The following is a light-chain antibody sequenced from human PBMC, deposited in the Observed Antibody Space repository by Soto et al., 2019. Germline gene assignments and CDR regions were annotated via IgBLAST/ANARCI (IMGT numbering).Light chain of an antibody. CDR3: CSYAGSGTSV. V-gene: IGLV2-23*01. CDR1: SSDVGSYNL. CDR2: EGT. J-gene: IGLJ2*01. Sequence: QSALTQPASVSGSPGQSITISCTGTSSDVGSYNLVSWYQQHPGKAPKLMIYEGTKRPSGVSNRFSSSKSGNTASLTISGLQAEDEADYYCCSYAGSGTSVFGGGTKLTVL.